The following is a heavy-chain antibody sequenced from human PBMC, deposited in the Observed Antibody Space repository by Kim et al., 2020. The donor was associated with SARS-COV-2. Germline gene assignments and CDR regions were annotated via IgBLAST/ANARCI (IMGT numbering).Heavy chain of an antibody. CDR2: IKSKTDGGTT. Sequence: GGSLRLSCAASGFTFSNAWMSWVRQAPGKGLEWVGRIKSKTDGGTTDYAAPVKGRYTISRDDSKNTLYLQMNSLKTEDTAVYYCTTGLGRCSSTSCYIPDCYYYGMDVWGQGTTVTVSS. CDR3: TTGLGRCSSTSCYIPDCYYYGMDV. J-gene: IGHJ6*02. V-gene: IGHV3-15*01. CDR1: GFTFSNAW. D-gene: IGHD2-2*02.